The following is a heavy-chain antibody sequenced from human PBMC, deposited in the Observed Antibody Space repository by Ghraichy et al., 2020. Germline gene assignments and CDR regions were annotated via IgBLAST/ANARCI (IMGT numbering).Heavy chain of an antibody. CDR3: ARDYDDYYDSSGYFVS. V-gene: IGHV1-18*01. Sequence: ASVKVSCKTSGYTFTSWGVSWVRQVPGQGLKWMGWISVHNGKTHYAQNFQGRLTLTTDTSTATAYMELRSLNSGDTALYYCARDYDDYYDSSGYFVSWGQGTLVTVSS. CDR2: ISVHNGKT. CDR1: GYTFTSWG. J-gene: IGHJ5*02. D-gene: IGHD3-22*01.